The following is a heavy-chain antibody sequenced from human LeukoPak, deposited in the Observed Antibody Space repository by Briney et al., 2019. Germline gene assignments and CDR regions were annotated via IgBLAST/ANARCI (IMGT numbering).Heavy chain of an antibody. CDR2: INSDGSST. CDR3: ARLRIAAAGGAFDI. Sequence: PGGSLRLSCAASGFTFSSYWMHWVRQVPGKGLVWVARINSDGSSTTYADFVKGRFTISRDNAKNSLYLQMNSLRAEDTAVYYCARLRIAAAGGAFDIWGQGTMVTVSS. J-gene: IGHJ3*02. D-gene: IGHD6-13*01. V-gene: IGHV3-74*01. CDR1: GFTFSSYW.